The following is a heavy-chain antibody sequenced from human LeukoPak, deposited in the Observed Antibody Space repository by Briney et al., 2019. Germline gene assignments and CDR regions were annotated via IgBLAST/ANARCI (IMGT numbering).Heavy chain of an antibody. CDR1: GGSFSGYY. V-gene: IGHV4-34*01. Sequence: SQTLSLICAVYGGSFSGYYWSWIRQPPGKGLEWIGEINHSGSTNYNPSLKSRVTISVDTSKNQFSLKLSSVTAADTAVYYCARGYSSSWYTMVWFDPWGQGTLVTVSS. CDR3: ARGYSSSWYTMVWFDP. D-gene: IGHD6-13*01. CDR2: INHSGST. J-gene: IGHJ5*02.